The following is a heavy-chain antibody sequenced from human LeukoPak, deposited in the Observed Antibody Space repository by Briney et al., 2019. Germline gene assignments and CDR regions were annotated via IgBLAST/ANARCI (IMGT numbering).Heavy chain of an antibody. D-gene: IGHD1-26*01. Sequence: GRSLRLSCAASGFSFSDSAMHWVRQAPGKGLEWVAVISFEGSSKNYADSVQGRFTISRDNSKNTLYLQMNSLRAEDTAVYYCGREGRWMGAFDYWGQGTLVTVSS. CDR1: GFSFSDSA. J-gene: IGHJ4*02. V-gene: IGHV3-30-3*01. CDR2: ISFEGSSK. CDR3: GREGRWMGAFDY.